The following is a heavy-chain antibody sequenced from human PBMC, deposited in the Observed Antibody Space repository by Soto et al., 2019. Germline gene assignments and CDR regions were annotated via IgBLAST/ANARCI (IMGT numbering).Heavy chain of an antibody. J-gene: IGHJ4*02. CDR2: IYYSGST. V-gene: IGHV4-39*01. CDR3: ARHEHGYCSGGSCFYFDY. CDR1: GGSISSSSYY. Sequence: KTSETLSLTCTVSGGSISSSSYYWGWIRQPPGKGLEWIGSIYYSGSTYYNPSLKSRVTISVDTSKNQFSLKLSSVTAADTAVYYCARHEHGYCSGGSCFYFDYWGQGTLVTVSS. D-gene: IGHD2-15*01.